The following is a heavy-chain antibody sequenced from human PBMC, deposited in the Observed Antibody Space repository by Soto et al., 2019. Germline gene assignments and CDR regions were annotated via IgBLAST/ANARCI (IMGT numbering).Heavy chain of an antibody. CDR2: INPNSGGT. Sequence: ASVKVSCKASGYTFTGYYMHWVRQAPGQGLEWMGWINPNSGGTNYAQKFQGRVTMTRDTSISTAYMELSRLRSDDTAVYYCARVNVDIVATTGFDDAFDIWGQGTMVTV. V-gene: IGHV1-2*02. CDR1: GYTFTGYY. CDR3: ARVNVDIVATTGFDDAFDI. J-gene: IGHJ3*02. D-gene: IGHD5-12*01.